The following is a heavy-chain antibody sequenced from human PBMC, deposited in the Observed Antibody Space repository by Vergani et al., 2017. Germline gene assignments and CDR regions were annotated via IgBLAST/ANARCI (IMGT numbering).Heavy chain of an antibody. D-gene: IGHD6-13*01. CDR1: GGSTSSGLYY. V-gene: IGHV4-61*02. Sequence: QVQLQESGPGLVKPSQTLSLTCTVSGGSTSSGLYYWSWIRQPAGKGLEWIGRVYSSGSTHYNPSLKRRVTISVDTSKNQFSLQLRSVTAADTAVYFCARGNSSSWPLDSWGQGTLVTVSS. CDR2: VYSSGST. J-gene: IGHJ4*02. CDR3: ARGNSSSWPLDS.